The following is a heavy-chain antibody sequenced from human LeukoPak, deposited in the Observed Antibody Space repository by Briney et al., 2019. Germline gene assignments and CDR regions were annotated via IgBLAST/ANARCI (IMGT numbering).Heavy chain of an antibody. CDR1: GFNLNYYW. CDR3: SRWVSQYYFDF. D-gene: IGHD6-13*01. J-gene: IGHJ4*02. V-gene: IGHV3-7*01. Sequence: GGSLRLSCEASGFNLNYYWLGWVRQAPGKGLEWVALIHHDESEKYYVDSVKGRFSISRDNAKSSVYLQMDSLRVDDTAIYYCSRWVSQYYFDFWGQGALVSVSS. CDR2: IHHDESEK.